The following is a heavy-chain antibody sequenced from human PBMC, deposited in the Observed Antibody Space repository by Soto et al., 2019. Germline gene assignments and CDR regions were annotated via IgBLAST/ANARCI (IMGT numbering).Heavy chain of an antibody. J-gene: IGHJ4*02. Sequence: GGSLRLSCAASGFTFSSYSMNWVRQAPGKGLEWVSSISSSSSYIYYADSVKGRFTISRDNAKNSLYLQMNSLRAEDTAVYYCAKDLNYYDSSGYWPDYWGQGTLVTVSS. D-gene: IGHD3-22*01. CDR3: AKDLNYYDSSGYWPDY. CDR1: GFTFSSYS. CDR2: ISSSSSYI. V-gene: IGHV3-21*01.